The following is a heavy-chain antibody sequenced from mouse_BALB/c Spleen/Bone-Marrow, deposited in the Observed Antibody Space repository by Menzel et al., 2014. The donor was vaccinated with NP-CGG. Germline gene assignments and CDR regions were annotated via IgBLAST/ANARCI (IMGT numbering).Heavy chain of an antibody. CDR2: IWAGGST. V-gene: IGHV2-9*02. CDR1: GFSLTSYG. D-gene: IGHD2-4*01. J-gene: IGHJ3*01. Sequence: VQVVESGPGLVAPSQSLSIPCTVSGFSLTSYGVHWVRQPPGKGLEWLGVIWAGGSTNYNSALMSRLSISKDNSKSQVFLKMNSLQTDDTAMYYCARDRGDYVFAYWGQGTLVTVSA. CDR3: ARDRGDYVFAY.